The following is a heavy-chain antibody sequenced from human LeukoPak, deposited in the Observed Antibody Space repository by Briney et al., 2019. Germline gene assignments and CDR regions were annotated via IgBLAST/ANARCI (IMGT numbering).Heavy chain of an antibody. J-gene: IGHJ4*02. Sequence: KPSETLSLTCTVSGGSITSGGYYWSWIRQHPGKGLEWIGYIYYSGTTYYSPSLKSRVTISVDTSKNQFSLNLSSVTAADTAVYYCARAQRDILTGYTQDLRLYYFDYWGQGTLVTVSS. CDR2: IYYSGTT. V-gene: IGHV4-31*03. CDR3: ARAQRDILTGYTQDLRLYYFDY. D-gene: IGHD3-9*01. CDR1: GGSITSGGYY.